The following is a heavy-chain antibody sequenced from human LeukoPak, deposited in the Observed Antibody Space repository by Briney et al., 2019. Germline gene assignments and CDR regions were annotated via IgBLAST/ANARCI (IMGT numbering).Heavy chain of an antibody. CDR1: GFTVSSKY. V-gene: IGHV3-66*01. Sequence: GGSLRLSCAASGFTVSSKYMSWVRQAPGKGLEWVSVIYSGGSTFYADSVKGRFTISRDNSKNTLYLQMNGLRVEDTAVYYCAKGDEVFDSWAREPWSPSPQ. CDR2: IYSGGST. CDR3: AKGDEVFDS. J-gene: IGHJ4*02.